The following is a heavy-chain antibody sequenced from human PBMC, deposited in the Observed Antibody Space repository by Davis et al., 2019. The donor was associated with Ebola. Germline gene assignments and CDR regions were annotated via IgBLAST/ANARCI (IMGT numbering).Heavy chain of an antibody. V-gene: IGHV4-61*01. Sequence: PSETLSLTCSVSGASLSSGSYYWSWIRQPPGKGLEWVGYIYSSGDIHLSPSLKSRVSMFRDTSKNQFSVALTSVTAADTAVYYCARVGDFQGVYWGQGILVTVSS. CDR3: ARVGDFQGVY. J-gene: IGHJ4*02. D-gene: IGHD2-8*01. CDR2: IYSSGDI. CDR1: GASLSSGSYY.